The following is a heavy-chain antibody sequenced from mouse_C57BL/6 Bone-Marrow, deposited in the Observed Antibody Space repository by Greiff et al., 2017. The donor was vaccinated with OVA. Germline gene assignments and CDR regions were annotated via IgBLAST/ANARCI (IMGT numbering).Heavy chain of an antibody. CDR2: IYPYNDGT. CDR1: GYTFTSYV. J-gene: IGHJ4*01. CDR3: TSADARRAMDY. V-gene: IGHV1-14*01. D-gene: IGHD3-1*01. Sequence: VQLQQSGPELVKPGASVKMSCKASGYTFTSYVMHWVKQKPGQGLEWIGYIYPYNDGTKYNEKFKGKATLTSDKSSSKAYMELSSLTSEDSAVSYCTSADARRAMDYWGPGTSVTVSS.